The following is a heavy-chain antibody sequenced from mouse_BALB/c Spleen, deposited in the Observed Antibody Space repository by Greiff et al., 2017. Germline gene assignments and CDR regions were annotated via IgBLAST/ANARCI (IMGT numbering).Heavy chain of an antibody. Sequence: VKLQESGAELVKPGASVKLSCKASGYTFTEYIIHWVKQRPGQGLEWIGWFYPGSGSIKYNEKFKDKATLTADKSSSTVYMELSSLTSEDSAVYFCARHEDRYDWFAYWGQGTLVTVSA. CDR3: ARHEDRYDWFAY. J-gene: IGHJ3*01. CDR1: GYTFTEYI. CDR2: FYPGSGSI. V-gene: IGHV1-62-2*01. D-gene: IGHD2-14*01.